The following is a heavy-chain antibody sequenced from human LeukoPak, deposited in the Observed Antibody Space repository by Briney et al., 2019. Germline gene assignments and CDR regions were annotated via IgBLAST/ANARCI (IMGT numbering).Heavy chain of an antibody. CDR2: ISSSSDYT. CDR1: GFTFSDYH. V-gene: IGHV3-11*06. Sequence: GGSLRLSCAASGFTFSDYHMSWIRQAPGKGLEWVSYISSSSDYTNYADSVKGRFTISRDNSKNTLYLQMNSLRAEDTAVYYCARDDWGFDPWGQGTLVTVSS. J-gene: IGHJ5*02. CDR3: ARDDWGFDP. D-gene: IGHD2-21*01.